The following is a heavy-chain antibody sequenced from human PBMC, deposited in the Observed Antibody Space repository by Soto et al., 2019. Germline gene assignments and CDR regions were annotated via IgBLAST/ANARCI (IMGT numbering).Heavy chain of an antibody. V-gene: IGHV3-73*02. Sequence: EVPLVESGGGLVQPGGSLKLSCAASGFTFSGSAMHWVRQASGKGLEWVGRIRSKANSYATAYAASVKGRFTISRDDSKNTAYLQMNSLKTEHTAVYYCTRRDHSSVPGMDVWGQGTTVTVSS. CDR2: IRSKANSYAT. D-gene: IGHD3-22*01. CDR3: TRRDHSSVPGMDV. J-gene: IGHJ6*02. CDR1: GFTFSGSA.